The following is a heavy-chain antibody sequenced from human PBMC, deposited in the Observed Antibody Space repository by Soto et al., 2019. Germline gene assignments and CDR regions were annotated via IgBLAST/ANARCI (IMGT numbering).Heavy chain of an antibody. V-gene: IGHV3-7*05. CDR2: IKQDGSEK. CDR1: GFTFSSYW. Sequence: GGSLRLSCAASGFTFSSYWMSWVRQAPGKGLEWVANIKQDGSEKYYVDSVKGRFTISRDNAKNSLYLQMNSLRAEDTAVYYCARDRRRGGWFGGWFDPWGQGTLVTVSS. J-gene: IGHJ5*02. CDR3: ARDRRRGGWFGGWFDP. D-gene: IGHD6-19*01.